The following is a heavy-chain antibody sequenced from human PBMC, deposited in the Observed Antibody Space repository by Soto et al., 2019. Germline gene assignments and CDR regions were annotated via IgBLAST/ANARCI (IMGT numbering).Heavy chain of an antibody. CDR3: ARVRSYSYGQGYGMDV. V-gene: IGHV3-21*01. D-gene: IGHD5-18*01. CDR2: ISSSSGYI. Sequence: EVQLVESGGGLVKPGGSLRLSCAASGFTFSTYSMNWVRQAPGKGLEWVSSISSSSGYIYYADSVKGRFTISRDDAKNSLSLQLIGLRAEDTAVYYCARVRSYSYGQGYGMDVWGQGTTVTVSS. CDR1: GFTFSTYS. J-gene: IGHJ6*02.